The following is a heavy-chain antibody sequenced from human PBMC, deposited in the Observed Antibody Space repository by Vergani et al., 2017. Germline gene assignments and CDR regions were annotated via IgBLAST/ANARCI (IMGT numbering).Heavy chain of an antibody. D-gene: IGHD5-12*01. CDR2: ISYDGSNK. Sequence: QVQLVESGGGVVQPGRSLRLSCAASGFTFSSYGMHWVRQAPGKGLEWVAVISYDGSNKYYADSVKGRFTISRDNSKNTLYLQMNSLRAEDTAWYYCAKDFIVDIVADDYYGMDVWGQGTTVTVSS. J-gene: IGHJ6*02. V-gene: IGHV3-30*18. CDR1: GFTFSSYG. CDR3: AKDFIVDIVADDYYGMDV.